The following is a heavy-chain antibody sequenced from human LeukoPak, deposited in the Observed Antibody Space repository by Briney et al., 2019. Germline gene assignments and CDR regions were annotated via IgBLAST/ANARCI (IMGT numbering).Heavy chain of an antibody. J-gene: IGHJ3*02. V-gene: IGHV1-69*01. CDR3: AREEREYCGGDCNDAFDI. Sequence: ASVKISCKASGGTFSSYAISWVRQAPGQGLEWMGGIIPIFGTANYAQKFQGRVTITADESTSTAYMELSSLRSEDTAVYYCAREEREYCGGDCNDAFDIWGQGTMVTVSS. D-gene: IGHD2-21*02. CDR2: IIPIFGTA. CDR1: GGTFSSYA.